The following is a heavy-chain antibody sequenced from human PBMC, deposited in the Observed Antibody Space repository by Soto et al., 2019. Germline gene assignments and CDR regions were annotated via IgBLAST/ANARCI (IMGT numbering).Heavy chain of an antibody. V-gene: IGHV4-30-4*01. CDR1: GGSISSGDYY. CDR3: ASLGYCSSTSCYRGYYYYGMDV. CDR2: IYYSGST. Sequence: SETLFLTCTVSGGSISSGDYYWSWIRQPPGKGLEWIGFIYYSGSTYYNPSLKSRVTISVDTSKNQFSLKLSSVTAADTAVYYCASLGYCSSTSCYRGYYYYGMDVWGQGTTVTVSS. J-gene: IGHJ6*02. D-gene: IGHD2-2*02.